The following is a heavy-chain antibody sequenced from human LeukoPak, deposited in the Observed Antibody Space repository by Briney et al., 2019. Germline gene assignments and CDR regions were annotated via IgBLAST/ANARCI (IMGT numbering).Heavy chain of an antibody. D-gene: IGHD3-9*01. CDR2: INHSGST. CDR1: GGSFSGYY. J-gene: IGHJ4*02. Sequence: PSETLSLTCAVYGGSFSGYYWSWIRQPPGKRLEWIGEINHSGSTYYNPSLKSRVTISVDRSKNQLSLKLNSVTAADTAVYYCARISLTGYAPISGYFDYWGQGTLVTVSS. CDR3: ARISLTGYAPISGYFDY. V-gene: IGHV4-34*01.